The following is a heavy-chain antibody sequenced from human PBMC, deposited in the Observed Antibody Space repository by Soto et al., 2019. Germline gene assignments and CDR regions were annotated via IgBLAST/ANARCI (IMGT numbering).Heavy chain of an antibody. Sequence: QVQLVQSGAEVKKPGSSVKVSCKASGGTFSSYAISWVRQAPGQGLEWMGGIIPIFGTANYAQKFQGRVTITADESTSTTYMELSRQRYEDTAVYYCARLPVADLYRDYWGQGTLVTVS. D-gene: IGHD6-19*01. J-gene: IGHJ4*02. CDR2: IIPIFGTA. V-gene: IGHV1-69*12. CDR3: ARLPVADLYRDY. CDR1: GGTFSSYA.